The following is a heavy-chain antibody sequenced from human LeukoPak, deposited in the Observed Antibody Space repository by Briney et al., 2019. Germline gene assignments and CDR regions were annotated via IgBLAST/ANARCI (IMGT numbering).Heavy chain of an antibody. CDR1: GYTFTCYY. J-gene: IGHJ4*02. Sequence: ASVKVSCKASGYTFTCYYMHWLRQAPGQGLEWMGWINPNSGCTNYAQKFQGRVTMTRDTSISIAYMELSRLRSDDTAVYCCARDDLLLWFGELVEGYYFDYWGRGALVTVSS. V-gene: IGHV1-2*02. D-gene: IGHD3-10*01. CDR3: ARDDLLLWFGELVEGYYFDY. CDR2: INPNSGCT.